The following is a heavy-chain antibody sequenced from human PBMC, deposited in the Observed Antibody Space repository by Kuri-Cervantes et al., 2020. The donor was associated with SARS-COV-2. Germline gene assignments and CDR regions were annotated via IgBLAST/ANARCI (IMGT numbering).Heavy chain of an antibody. CDR1: GGSFSGYY. V-gene: IGHV4-34*01. J-gene: IGHJ6*03. D-gene: IGHD1-14*01. CDR2: INHSGST. Sequence: SQTLSLTCAVDGGSFSGYYWSWIRQPPGKGLEWIGEINHSGSTNYNPSLKSRVTISVDTSKNQFSLKLSSVTAADTAVYYCARDKGTYKKSYYYYYYMDVWGKGTTVTVSS. CDR3: ARDKGTYKKSYYYYYYMDV.